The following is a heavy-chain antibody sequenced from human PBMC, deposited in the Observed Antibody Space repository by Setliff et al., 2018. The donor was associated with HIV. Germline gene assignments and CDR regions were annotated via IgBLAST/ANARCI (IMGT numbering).Heavy chain of an antibody. J-gene: IGHJ6*02. D-gene: IGHD2-21*01. CDR2: IKKSSDGGTG. CDR3: ATDNGPSYSMDI. Sequence: PGGSLRLSCVASGFTFNNAWMNWVRQAPGKGLEWLGRIKKSSDGGTGHYAAPVEGRFTISRDDSKNTLYLQMNSLKTDDTGVYFCATDNGPSYSMDIWGQGTTVTVSS. CDR1: GFTFNNAW. V-gene: IGHV3-15*01.